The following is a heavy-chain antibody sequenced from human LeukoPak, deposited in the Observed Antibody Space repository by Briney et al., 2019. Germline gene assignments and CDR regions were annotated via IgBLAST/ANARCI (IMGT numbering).Heavy chain of an antibody. Sequence: PSETLSLTCTVSGGSISGYYWSWIRQPPGKGLEYIGYIYYSGSTYYNPSLKSRVTISVDTSKNQFSLKLSSVTAADTAVYYCARESSSSCFDYWGQGTLVTVSS. CDR3: ARESSSSCFDY. D-gene: IGHD6-13*01. CDR1: GGSISGYY. V-gene: IGHV4-59*12. CDR2: IYYSGST. J-gene: IGHJ4*02.